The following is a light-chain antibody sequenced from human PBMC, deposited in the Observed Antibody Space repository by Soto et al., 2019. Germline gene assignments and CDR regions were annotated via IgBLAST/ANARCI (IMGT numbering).Light chain of an antibody. V-gene: IGKV3-20*01. CDR2: SAS. J-gene: IGKJ1*01. CDR3: QQYGSSGT. CDR1: RTVDGNY. Sequence: PGERATLSCRASRTVDGNYLAWYHQKPGQAPRLLIHSASTRATGIPDRFSGSGSGTDFTLTISRLEPEDFAVYYCQQYGSSGTFGQGTKVDIK.